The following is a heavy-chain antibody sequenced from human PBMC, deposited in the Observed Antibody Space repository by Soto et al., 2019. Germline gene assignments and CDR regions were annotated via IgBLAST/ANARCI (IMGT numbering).Heavy chain of an antibody. D-gene: IGHD1-20*01. CDR2: ITGSGDAT. J-gene: IGHJ4*02. Sequence: PGGSLRLSCAASGFTFSSYAMNWVRQAPGKGLEWVSVITGSGDATYYADSVKGRFTISRDNSKNTLYVQMNSLRAEDTAVYYCAKAISGYNAPLDHWGQGTQVTVSS. CDR1: GFTFSSYA. CDR3: AKAISGYNAPLDH. V-gene: IGHV3-23*01.